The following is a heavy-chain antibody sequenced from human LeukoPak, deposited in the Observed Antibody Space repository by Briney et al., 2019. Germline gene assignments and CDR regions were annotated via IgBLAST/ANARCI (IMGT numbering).Heavy chain of an antibody. Sequence: SETLSLTCTVSGGSISNYYRNWIRQPAGKGLEWIGRIYTSGSTNYNPSLKSRVTISVDTSKNQFSLNLSSVTAADTAVYYCARDHSGSYTLDYWGQGTLVTVSS. J-gene: IGHJ4*02. CDR2: IYTSGST. CDR3: ARDHSGSYTLDY. V-gene: IGHV4-4*07. CDR1: GGSISNYY. D-gene: IGHD1-26*01.